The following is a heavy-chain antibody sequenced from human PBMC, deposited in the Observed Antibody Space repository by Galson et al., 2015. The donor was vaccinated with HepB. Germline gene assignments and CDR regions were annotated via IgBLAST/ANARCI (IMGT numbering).Heavy chain of an antibody. J-gene: IGHJ4*02. CDR3: ARVRVYYNILTGYKNHYYFDY. CDR1: GDSVSSNRAT. CDR2: TYYRSQWFT. V-gene: IGHV6-1*01. Sequence: CAISGDSVSSNRATWNWIRQSPSRGLEWLGRTYYRSQWFTDYGVSVRSRIAIDPDTSVNQFSLQLNSVTPEDTAVYYCARVRVYYNILTGYKNHYYFDYWGQGTLVIVSS. D-gene: IGHD3-9*01.